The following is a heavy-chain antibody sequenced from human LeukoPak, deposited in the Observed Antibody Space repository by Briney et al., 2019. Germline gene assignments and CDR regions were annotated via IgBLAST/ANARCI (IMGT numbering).Heavy chain of an antibody. Sequence: PGGSLRLSCAASGFTSSSYSMSWVRQAPGKWLEWVSSIISSSSYIYYADSVKGRFTISRDNAKNSLYLQMNSLRAEDTAVYYCARGPSIARTLDYWGQGTLVTVSS. CDR2: IISSSSYI. V-gene: IGHV3-21*01. CDR3: ARGPSIARTLDY. CDR1: GFTSSSYS. J-gene: IGHJ4*02. D-gene: IGHD6-6*01.